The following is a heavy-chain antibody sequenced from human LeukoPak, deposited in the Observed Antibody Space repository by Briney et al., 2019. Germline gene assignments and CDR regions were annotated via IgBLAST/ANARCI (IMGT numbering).Heavy chain of an antibody. CDR1: GYTFTSYG. Sequence: ASVKVSCKASGYTFTSYGISWVRQAPGQGLGWMGWISAYNGNTNYAQKLQGRVTMTTDTSTSTAYMELRSLRSDDTAVYYCARRYCSSTSCYRQLEYWGQGTLVTVSS. J-gene: IGHJ4*02. V-gene: IGHV1-18*01. CDR2: ISAYNGNT. D-gene: IGHD2-2*01. CDR3: ARRYCSSTSCYRQLEY.